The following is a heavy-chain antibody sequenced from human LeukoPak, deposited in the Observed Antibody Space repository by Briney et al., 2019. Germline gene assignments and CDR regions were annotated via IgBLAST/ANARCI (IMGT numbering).Heavy chain of an antibody. Sequence: GGSLRLSCAASGFTFSSYWMHWVRQAPGKGLVWVSRISSYGSSTAYADSGKGRFTISRDNAKNTLYLQMNSLRAEDTAVYFCAKRGVVIRVILVGFHKEAYYFDSWGQGALVTVSS. V-gene: IGHV3-74*01. CDR1: GFTFSSYW. CDR3: AKRGVVIRVILVGFHKEAYYFDS. J-gene: IGHJ4*02. CDR2: ISSYGSST. D-gene: IGHD3-22*01.